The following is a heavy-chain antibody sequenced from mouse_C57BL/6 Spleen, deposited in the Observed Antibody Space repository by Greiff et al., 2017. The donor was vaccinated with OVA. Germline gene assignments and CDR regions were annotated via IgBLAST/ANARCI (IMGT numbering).Heavy chain of an antibody. CDR1: GFSLSTSGMG. D-gene: IGHD3-2*02. Sequence: QVQLKESGPGILQSSQTLSLTCSFSGFSLSTSGMGVSWIRQPSGKGLEWLAHIYWDDDKRYNPSRKSRLTISKDTSRNQVFLKITSVDTADTATYYCARRGDSSGYGAGFAYWGQGTLVTVSA. CDR3: ARRGDSSGYGAGFAY. J-gene: IGHJ3*01. CDR2: IYWDDDK. V-gene: IGHV8-12*01.